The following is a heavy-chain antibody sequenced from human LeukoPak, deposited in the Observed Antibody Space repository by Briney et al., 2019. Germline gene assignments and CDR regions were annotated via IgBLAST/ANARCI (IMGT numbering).Heavy chain of an antibody. CDR2: IKQDGSQK. CDR1: GFTFNNYW. D-gene: IGHD5-24*01. J-gene: IGHJ3*02. V-gene: IGHV3-7*05. Sequence: GGSLRLSCAVSGFTFNNYWMSWVRQAPGKGLEWVANIKQDGSQKYYVDSVKGRFTISRDNTKNSLYLQMNTLRAEDTAVYYCARNYARWLQFGGFDIWGQGTMVTVSS. CDR3: ARNYARWLQFGGFDI.